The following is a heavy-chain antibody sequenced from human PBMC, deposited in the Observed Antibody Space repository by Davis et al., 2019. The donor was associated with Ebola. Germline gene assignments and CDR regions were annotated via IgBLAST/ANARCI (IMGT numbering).Heavy chain of an antibody. CDR1: GFTFSSYA. CDR2: ISYDGSNK. J-gene: IGHJ6*02. Sequence: GESLKISCAASGFTFSSYAMHWVRQAPGKGLEWVAVISYDGSNKYYADSVKGRFTISRDNSKNTLYLQMNSLRAEDTAVYYCVRYWNYYYGMDVWGQGTTVTVSS. V-gene: IGHV3-30-3*01. CDR3: VRYWNYYYGMDV. D-gene: IGHD1-1*01.